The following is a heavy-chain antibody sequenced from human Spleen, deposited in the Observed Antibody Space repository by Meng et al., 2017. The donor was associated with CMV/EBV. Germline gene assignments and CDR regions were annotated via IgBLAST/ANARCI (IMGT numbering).Heavy chain of an antibody. CDR3: AKDESLFSDYYGSGSYDY. J-gene: IGHJ4*02. CDR1: GFTFSSYA. Sequence: SLKISCAASGFTFSSYAMHWVRQAPGKGLEWVSGISWNSGSIGYADSVKGRFTISRDNAKNSLYLQMNSLRAEDTALYYCAKDESLFSDYYGSGSYDYWGQGTLVTVSS. V-gene: IGHV3-9*01. CDR2: ISWNSGSI. D-gene: IGHD3-10*01.